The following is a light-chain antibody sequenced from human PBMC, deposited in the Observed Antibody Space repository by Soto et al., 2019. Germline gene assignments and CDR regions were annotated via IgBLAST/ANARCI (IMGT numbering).Light chain of an antibody. CDR2: DAS. Sequence: DIQMTQSPSTLSASVGDRVTITCRASQGISNWLAWYQQKPGKPPKLLIYDASGLDSGVPSRFSGSGYGTEFTLTISGLQPEGFATFYCQQYDSFPWTFGQGTNVDIK. V-gene: IGKV1-5*01. CDR3: QQYDSFPWT. CDR1: QGISNW. J-gene: IGKJ1*01.